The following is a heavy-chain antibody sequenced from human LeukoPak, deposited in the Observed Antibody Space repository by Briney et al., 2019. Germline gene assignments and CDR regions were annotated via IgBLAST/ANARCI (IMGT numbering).Heavy chain of an antibody. CDR3: ARAGSGSGWYFDY. V-gene: IGHV1-18*04. D-gene: IGHD6-19*01. CDR1: GYTFTGYY. CDR2: ISPYNGNT. Sequence: AAVKVSFKASGYTFTGYYMHWVRRAPGQGLEWMGWISPYNGNTRYAQKFQGRVAMTTDTSTTTDYMELRGLRFNATAVYYCARAGSGSGWYFDYWGQGTLVTVSS. J-gene: IGHJ4*02.